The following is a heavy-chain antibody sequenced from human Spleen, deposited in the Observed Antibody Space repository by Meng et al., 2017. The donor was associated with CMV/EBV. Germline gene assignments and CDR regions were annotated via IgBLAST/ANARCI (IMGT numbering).Heavy chain of an antibody. Sequence: KVSCKGCGYKFTNNWIGWVRQMPGKGLEWMGIIYLGDFETRYGPSFQGQVTISADKPSNTVFLQWSSLKASDTAIYYCANRYCGSTSCILYAFDIWGHGTMVTVSS. D-gene: IGHD2-2*01. V-gene: IGHV5-51*04. CDR2: IYLGDFET. CDR3: ANRYCGSTSCILYAFDI. CDR1: GYKFTNNW. J-gene: IGHJ3*02.